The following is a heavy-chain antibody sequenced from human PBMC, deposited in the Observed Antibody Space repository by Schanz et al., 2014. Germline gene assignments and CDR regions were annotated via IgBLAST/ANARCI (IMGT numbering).Heavy chain of an antibody. V-gene: IGHV3-48*01. J-gene: IGHJ4*02. Sequence: EVQLLESGGGLVQPGGSLRLSCSASTFTFDHYAMTWVRQAPGKGLEWISYITYNGGTIYYADSVKGRFTMSRDNAKNSVFLQMNSLRAEDTAVYYCVRDSFFAFDYWGQGTLVTVSS. CDR2: ITYNGGTI. CDR3: VRDSFFAFDY. D-gene: IGHD3-3*01. CDR1: TFTFDHYA.